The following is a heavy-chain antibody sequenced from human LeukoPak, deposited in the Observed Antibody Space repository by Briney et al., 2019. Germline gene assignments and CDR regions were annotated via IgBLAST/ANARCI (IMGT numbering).Heavy chain of an antibody. CDR2: IGGGGANT. J-gene: IGHJ4*02. CDR1: GFIFTNYA. CDR3: AKGRALEVAAAFNY. V-gene: IGHV3-23*01. D-gene: IGHD2-15*01. Sequence: GGSLRLSCAASGFIFTNYAMGWVHQAPGKGLEWVSEIGGGGANTYYADSVKGRFTISRDNSKNTLYLQMNSLRADDTAVYYCAKGRALEVAAAFNYWGQGIVVTVSS.